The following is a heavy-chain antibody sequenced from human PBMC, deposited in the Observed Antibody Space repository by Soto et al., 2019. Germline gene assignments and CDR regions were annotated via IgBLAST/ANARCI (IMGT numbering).Heavy chain of an antibody. D-gene: IGHD3-10*01. CDR3: ANFHYGSGSPGY. J-gene: IGHJ4*02. V-gene: IGHV3-30*18. Sequence: QVQLVESGGGVVQPGRSLRLSCAASGFTFSSYGMHWVRQAPGKGLEWVAVISYDGSNKYYADSVKGRFTISRDNSKNKLYLQMNSLRAEDTAVYYSANFHYGSGSPGYWGQGTLVNVSS. CDR2: ISYDGSNK. CDR1: GFTFSSYG.